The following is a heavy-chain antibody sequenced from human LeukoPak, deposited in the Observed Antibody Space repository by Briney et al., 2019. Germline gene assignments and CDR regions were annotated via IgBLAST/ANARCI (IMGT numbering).Heavy chain of an antibody. Sequence: ASVKVSCKAPGYTFIGYYMHWVRQAPGQGLEWMGRINPNSGGTDYAQRFQGRVTMTRDTSISTAYLEFSSLRSDDTAVYYCARDWSMTTLDYWGQGTLVTVSS. CDR1: GYTFIGYY. D-gene: IGHD4-17*01. V-gene: IGHV1-2*06. J-gene: IGHJ4*02. CDR2: INPNSGGT. CDR3: ARDWSMTTLDY.